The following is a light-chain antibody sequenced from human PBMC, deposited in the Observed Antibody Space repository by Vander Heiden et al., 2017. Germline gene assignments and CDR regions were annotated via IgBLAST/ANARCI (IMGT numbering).Light chain of an antibody. Sequence: QSALTQPASVSGSPGQSITISCTGTSSDIGGYNYVSWYQQHPGKAPKLMIYDVSNRPSGVSNRFSGSKSGNKASLTISGLQAEDEADYHCSSYTSSSTLVFGGGTKLTVL. J-gene: IGLJ2*01. CDR1: SSDIGGYNY. CDR2: DVS. V-gene: IGLV2-14*01. CDR3: SSYTSSSTLV.